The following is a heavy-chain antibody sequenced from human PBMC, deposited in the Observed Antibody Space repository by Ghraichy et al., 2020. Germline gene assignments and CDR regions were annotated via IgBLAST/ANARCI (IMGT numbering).Heavy chain of an antibody. V-gene: IGHV4-34*01. J-gene: IGHJ4*02. Sequence: SETLSLTCAVYGGSFSNYYWIWIRQPPGKGLEWIGEINHTGRTKYSPSLNSRVTITVDTSKNQFSLNLSPVTAADTAVYYCARGPPGYYDSSNFDYWGQGTLVTVSS. CDR3: ARGPPGYYDSSNFDY. CDR1: GGSFSNYY. D-gene: IGHD3-22*01. CDR2: INHTGRT.